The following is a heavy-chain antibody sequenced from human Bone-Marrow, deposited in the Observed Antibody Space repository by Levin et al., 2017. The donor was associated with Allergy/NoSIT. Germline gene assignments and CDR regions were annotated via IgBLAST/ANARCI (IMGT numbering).Heavy chain of an antibody. D-gene: IGHD4-17*01. CDR3: AKVYGDYGKVGAVDI. J-gene: IGHJ3*02. CDR1: GFTFSDYY. CDR2: MSGDGGST. V-gene: IGHV3-23*01. Sequence: GGSLRLSCAASGFTFSDYYMSWVRQAPGRGLDWVSAMSGDGGSTYYADSVNGRFTISRDNSKNTLFLHMSSLRAEDTAVYYCAKVYGDYGKVGAVDIWGQGTMVTVTS.